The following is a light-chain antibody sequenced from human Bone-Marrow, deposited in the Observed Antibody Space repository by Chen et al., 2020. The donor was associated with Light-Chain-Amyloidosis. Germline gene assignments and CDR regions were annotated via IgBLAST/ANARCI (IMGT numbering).Light chain of an antibody. CDR2: DAS. V-gene: IGKV3-11*01. CDR3: QQRSNWPL. CDR1: QSVSSY. J-gene: IGKJ3*01. Sequence: EVVLTQSPATLSFSPGERATLTCRASQSVSSYLAWSQQKPGQAPSLLIYDASNRATGIPARFSGSWSGTDFTLTISSLEPEDSAVYYCQQRSNWPLFGPGTKVDIK.